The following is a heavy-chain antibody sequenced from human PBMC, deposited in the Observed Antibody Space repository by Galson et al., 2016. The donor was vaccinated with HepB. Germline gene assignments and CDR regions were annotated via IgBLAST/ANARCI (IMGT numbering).Heavy chain of an antibody. V-gene: IGHV1-69*06. CDR3: ARVVTFFGVVIGSGYFDD. CDR2: IIPMFGTA. CDR1: GGTFSRYA. D-gene: IGHD3-3*01. Sequence: SVKVSCKASGGTFSRYAISWVRQAPGQGLEWMGGIIPMFGTANYAQKFQGRVTITADKSTSTAYMELSSLRSEDTAVYYCARVVTFFGVVIGSGYFDDWGQGTLVTVSS. J-gene: IGHJ4*02.